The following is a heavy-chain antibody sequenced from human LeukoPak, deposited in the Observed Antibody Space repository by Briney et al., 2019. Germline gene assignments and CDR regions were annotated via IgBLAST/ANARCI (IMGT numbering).Heavy chain of an antibody. J-gene: IGHJ4*02. CDR1: GYTFTGYY. V-gene: IGHV1-2*04. CDR3: ARDPSPVRHCSGGSCYPWFDY. Sequence: ASVKVSCKASGYTFTGYYMHWVRRAPGQGLEWMGWINPNSGGTNYAQKFQGWVTMTRDTSISTAYMELSRLRSDDTAVYYCARDPSPVRHCSGGSCYPWFDYWGQGTLVTVSS. D-gene: IGHD2-15*01. CDR2: INPNSGGT.